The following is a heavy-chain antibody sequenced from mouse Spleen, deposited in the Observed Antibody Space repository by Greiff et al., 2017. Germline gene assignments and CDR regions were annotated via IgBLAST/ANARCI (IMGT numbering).Heavy chain of an antibody. CDR2: ISSGGSYT. CDR3: ARRTNYYGSSYGYAMDY. V-gene: IGHV5-9-2*01. CDR1: GFTFSSYA. J-gene: IGHJ4*01. D-gene: IGHD1-1*01. Sequence: EVKLVESGGGLVKPGGSLKLSCAASGFTFSSYAMSWVRQTPEKRLEWVATISSGGSYTYYPDSVKGRFTISRDNAKNNLYLQMSSLRSEDTALYYCARRTNYYGSSYGYAMDYWGQGTSVTVSS.